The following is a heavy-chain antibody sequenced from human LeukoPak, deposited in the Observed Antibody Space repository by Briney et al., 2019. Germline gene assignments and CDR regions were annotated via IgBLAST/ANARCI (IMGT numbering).Heavy chain of an antibody. Sequence: GGSLRLSCAASGFTFSSYAMSWVRQAPGKGLEWVSAISGSGGSTYYADSVKGRFTISRDNSKNTLYLQMNCLRAEDTAVYYCAKDLAVREQLFDYWGQGTLVTVSS. D-gene: IGHD3-10*01. CDR2: ISGSGGST. V-gene: IGHV3-23*01. CDR3: AKDLAVREQLFDY. J-gene: IGHJ4*02. CDR1: GFTFSSYA.